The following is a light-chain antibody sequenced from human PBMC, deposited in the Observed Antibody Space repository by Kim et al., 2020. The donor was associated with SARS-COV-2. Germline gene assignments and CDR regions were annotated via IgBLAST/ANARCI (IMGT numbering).Light chain of an antibody. Sequence: QPVLTQSPSASASLGASVKLTCTLSSGHSSYAIAWHQQQPEKSPRYLMKLNSDGSHSKGDGIPDRFSGSSSGAERYLTISSLQSEDEADYYCQTWGTSWVFGGGTQLTVL. CDR3: QTWGTSWV. J-gene: IGLJ3*02. CDR2: LNSDGSH. V-gene: IGLV4-69*01. CDR1: SGHSSYA.